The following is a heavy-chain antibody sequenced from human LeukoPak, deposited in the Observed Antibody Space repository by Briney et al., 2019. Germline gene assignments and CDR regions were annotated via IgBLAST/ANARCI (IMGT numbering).Heavy chain of an antibody. CDR1: GGSISSNTYY. J-gene: IGHJ4*02. Sequence: SETLSLTCTVSGGSISSNTYYWGWISQPPGKGLEWIGSIYYSGSTNYNPSLKSRVTISVDTSKNQFSLKLSSVTAADTAVYYCARDQFIVGATIGRGYYFDYWGQGTLVTVSS. V-gene: IGHV4-39*02. CDR2: IYYSGST. D-gene: IGHD1-26*01. CDR3: ARDQFIVGATIGRGYYFDY.